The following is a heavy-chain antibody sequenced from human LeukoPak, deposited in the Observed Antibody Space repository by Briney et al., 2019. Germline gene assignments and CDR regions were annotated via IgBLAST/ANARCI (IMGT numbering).Heavy chain of an antibody. V-gene: IGHV1-2*02. Sequence: ASVKVSCKASGYTFTGYYMHWVRQAPGQGGEWMGWINPNSGGTNYAQKFQGRVTMTRDTSISTAYMELSTLRSDDTPVYYCARLNPYYYRIAVWGQGTTVTVSS. J-gene: IGHJ6*02. CDR2: INPNSGGT. CDR3: ARLNPYYYRIAV. CDR1: GYTFTGYY.